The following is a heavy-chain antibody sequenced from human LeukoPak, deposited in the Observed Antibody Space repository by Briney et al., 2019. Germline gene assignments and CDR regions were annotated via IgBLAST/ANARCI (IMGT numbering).Heavy chain of an antibody. V-gene: IGHV3-21*01. J-gene: IGHJ6*03. CDR2: ISSSSSYI. Sequence: PGGSLRLSCAASGFTFSSYSMNWVRQAAGKGLEWDSSISSSSSYIYYADSVKGRFTISRDNAKNSLYLQMNSLRAEDTAVYYCAREGGGTTVSPWYYYYYMDVWGKGTTVTVSS. CDR1: GFTFSSYS. D-gene: IGHD4-17*01. CDR3: AREGGGTTVSPWYYYYYMDV.